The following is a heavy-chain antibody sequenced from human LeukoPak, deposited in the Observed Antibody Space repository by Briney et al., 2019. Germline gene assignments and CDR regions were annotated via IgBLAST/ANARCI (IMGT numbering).Heavy chain of an antibody. V-gene: IGHV3-30-3*01. CDR2: ISFDGSNK. CDR3: ARDPILVRGYFDY. J-gene: IGHJ4*02. CDR1: GFTFSNYA. Sequence: GGSLRLSCAVSGFTFSNYAIHWVRQAPGKGLEWVAPISFDGSNKYYADSVKGRFTISRDNSKNTLHLQKNSLRPEDTAIYYCARDPILVRGYFDYWGQETLVTVSS. D-gene: IGHD3-10*01.